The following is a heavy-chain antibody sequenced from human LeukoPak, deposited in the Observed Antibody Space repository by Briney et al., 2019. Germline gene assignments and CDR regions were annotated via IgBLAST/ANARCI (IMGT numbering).Heavy chain of an antibody. J-gene: IGHJ3*02. CDR2: ISAYKGNT. Sequence: ASVKVSCKASGYTFSKYGVSWVRQAPGQGLEWMGWISAYKGNTNVAQKFQARVTMTTDTSTSTAYMDLKSLRSDDTAVYYCAREGYCGGGVCHPDDAFDIWGQGTMVTVSS. D-gene: IGHD2-15*01. CDR3: AREGYCGGGVCHPDDAFDI. V-gene: IGHV1-18*04. CDR1: GYTFSKYG.